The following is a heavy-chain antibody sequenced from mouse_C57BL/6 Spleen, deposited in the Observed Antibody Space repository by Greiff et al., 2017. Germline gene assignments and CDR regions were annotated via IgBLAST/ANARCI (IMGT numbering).Heavy chain of an antibody. CDR2: IYPRSGNT. V-gene: IGHV1-81*01. CDR3: GRGEGSYYAMDD. Sequence: LQESGAELARPGASVKLSCKASGYTFTSYGISWVKQRPGQGLEWIGEIYPRSGNTYYHEKFKGKATLTGDNSSSTAYLELRSLTSEDSAVYCGGRGEGSYYAMDDWGQGTSVTVSS. CDR1: GYTFTSYG. J-gene: IGHJ4*01.